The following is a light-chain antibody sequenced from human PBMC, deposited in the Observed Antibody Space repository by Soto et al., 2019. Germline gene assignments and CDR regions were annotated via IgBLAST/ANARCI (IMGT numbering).Light chain of an antibody. Sequence: EIVLTQSPGTLSLSPGERATLSCRASHTISSSYLAWYQQKPGQAPRLLMYGISRRATGIPDRFSGSGSGTDVTLTITRLEPEAFAVYYCQQYVTSSPRTFGQGTKVEIK. J-gene: IGKJ1*01. CDR2: GIS. V-gene: IGKV3-20*01. CDR1: HTISSSY. CDR3: QQYVTSSPRT.